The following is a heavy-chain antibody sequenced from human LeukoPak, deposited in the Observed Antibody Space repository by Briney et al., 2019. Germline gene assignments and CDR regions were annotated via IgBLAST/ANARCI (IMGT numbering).Heavy chain of an antibody. CDR1: GFTFSSYS. V-gene: IGHV3-21*01. D-gene: IGHD4-17*01. J-gene: IGHJ5*02. CDR2: ISSSSSYI. Sequence: GGSLRLSCAASGFTFSSYSMNWVRQAPGKGLEWVSSISSSSSYIYYADSVKGRFTISRDNAKNSLYLQMNSLRAEDTAVYYCARRGTTLPTYGFDPGGQEPRVTVSS. CDR3: ARRGTTLPTYGFDP.